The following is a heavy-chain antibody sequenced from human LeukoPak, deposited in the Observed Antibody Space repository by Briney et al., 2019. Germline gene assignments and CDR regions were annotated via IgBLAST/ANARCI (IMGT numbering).Heavy chain of an antibody. CDR2: ISYDGSYK. D-gene: IGHD5-12*01. Sequence: GGSLRLSCAASGFSFSDYAMHWVRQAPGEGLEWVAVISYDGSYKYFADSVKGRFTISRDHSKNTLFLQMNSLRAEDTAVYYCARDSAFSDLVATMGYWGQGTLVTVSS. V-gene: IGHV3-30*04. J-gene: IGHJ4*02. CDR3: ARDSAFSDLVATMGY. CDR1: GFSFSDYA.